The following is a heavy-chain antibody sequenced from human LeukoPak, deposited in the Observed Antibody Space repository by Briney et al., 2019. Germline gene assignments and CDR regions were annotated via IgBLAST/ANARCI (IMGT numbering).Heavy chain of an antibody. CDR3: ARVSDPESGYDFYWFDP. J-gene: IGHJ5*02. CDR2: INPSGGST. Sequence: ASVKVSCKASGYTFTGYYMHLVRQAPGQGLEWMGWINPSGGSTSYAQKFQGRVTMTRDTSTSTVYMELSSLRSEDTAVYYCARVSDPESGYDFYWFDPWGQGTLVTVSS. D-gene: IGHD5-12*01. V-gene: IGHV1-46*01. CDR1: GYTFTGYY.